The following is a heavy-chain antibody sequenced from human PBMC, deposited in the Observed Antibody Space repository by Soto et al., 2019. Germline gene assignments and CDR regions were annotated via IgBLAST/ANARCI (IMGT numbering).Heavy chain of an antibody. J-gene: IGHJ5*02. D-gene: IGHD3-22*01. CDR3: ARGSLGAYYYDSSGYLPWFDP. CDR1: GDSVTSHY. V-gene: IGHV4-59*02. CDR2: MHYSGFS. Sequence: PSETLSLTCTFSGDSVTSHYLTWIRQSPGRGLEYIGYMHYSGFSHYNPSLKSRVTISVDTSKNQFTLKLSSVTAADTAVYYCARGSLGAYYYDSSGYLPWFDPWGQGTLVTVSS.